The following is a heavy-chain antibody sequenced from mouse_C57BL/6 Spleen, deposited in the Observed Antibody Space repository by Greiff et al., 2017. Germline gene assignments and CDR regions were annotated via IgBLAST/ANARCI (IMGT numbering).Heavy chain of an antibody. D-gene: IGHD2-1*01. CDR1: GFTFTDYY. Sequence: EVKLMESGGGLVQPGGSLSLSCAASGFTFTDYYMSWVRQPPGKALEWVGFIRNKANGYTTEYSASVKGRFTISRDNSQSILYLQMSALRAEDSATYYCARLYGNYVWYFDGWGTGATVTVSS. CDR3: ARLYGNYVWYFDG. CDR2: IRNKANGYTT. V-gene: IGHV7-3*01. J-gene: IGHJ1*03.